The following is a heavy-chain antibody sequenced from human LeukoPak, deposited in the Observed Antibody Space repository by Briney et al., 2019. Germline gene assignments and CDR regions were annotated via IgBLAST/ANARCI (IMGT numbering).Heavy chain of an antibody. CDR1: GYSFTNYW. J-gene: IGHJ3*02. Sequence: GESLKISCKCAGYSFTNYWIGWVRQMPGKSLEWMGGIHPSNSGTRYSPSFQGQVTISADKSISTAYLQLSSLKAADTAMYYCVSRSGPAAFDIWAQGTMVTVSS. CDR2: IHPSNSGT. V-gene: IGHV5-51*01. D-gene: IGHD2-15*01. CDR3: VSRSGPAAFDI.